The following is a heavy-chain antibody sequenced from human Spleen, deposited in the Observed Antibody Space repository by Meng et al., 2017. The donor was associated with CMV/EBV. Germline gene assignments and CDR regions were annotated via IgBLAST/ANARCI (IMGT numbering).Heavy chain of an antibody. Sequence: LRLSCAISGDSVSSNSAAWNWIRQSPSRGLEWLGRTYYRSKWYNDYAVSVKSRITINPDTSKNQFSLQLNSVTPEDTAVYYCARSPPYQLLVDNWGQGTLVTVSS. CDR1: GDSVSSNSAA. CDR3: ARSPPYQLLVDN. D-gene: IGHD2-2*01. J-gene: IGHJ4*02. V-gene: IGHV6-1*01. CDR2: TYYRSKWYN.